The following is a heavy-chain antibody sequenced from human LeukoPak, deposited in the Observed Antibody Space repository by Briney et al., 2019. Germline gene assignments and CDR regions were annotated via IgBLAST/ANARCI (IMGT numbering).Heavy chain of an antibody. CDR3: TRLALEGFDY. CDR1: GCTFSGSA. V-gene: IGHV3-73*01. J-gene: IGHJ4*02. Sequence: PGGSLRLSCAASGCTFSGSAMHWVRQASGKGLEWVGRIRSKANSYATAYAASVKDRFTISRDDSKNTAYLQMNSLKTEDTAVYYCTRLALEGFDYWGQGTLVTVSS. CDR2: IRSKANSYAT.